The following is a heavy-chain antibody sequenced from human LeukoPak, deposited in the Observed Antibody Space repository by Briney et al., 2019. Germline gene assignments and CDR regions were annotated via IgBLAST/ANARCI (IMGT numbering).Heavy chain of an antibody. V-gene: IGHV3-48*02. CDR1: GFTFSSYS. CDR2: ISSSSSTI. J-gene: IGHJ4*02. D-gene: IGHD6-13*01. CDR3: ASGPYSSSWYPGADY. Sequence: PGRSLRLSCAASGFTFSSYSMNWVRQAPGKGLEWVSYISSSSSTIYYADSVKGRFTISRDNAKNSLYLQMNSLRDEDTAVYYCASGPYSSSWYPGADYWGQGTLVTVSS.